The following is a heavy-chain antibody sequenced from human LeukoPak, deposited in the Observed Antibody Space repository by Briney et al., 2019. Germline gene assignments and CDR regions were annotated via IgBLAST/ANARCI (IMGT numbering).Heavy chain of an antibody. D-gene: IGHD2-15*01. CDR3: AKQLGYCSDGSCYFPY. Sequence: GGSLRLSCAASGFTFSSSAMRWVRQARGKGLEGVSAISNNGGYTYYADAVEGRFTICRENSKSRLCVEMKSVRGEDTAVYYCAKQLGYCSDGSCYFPYWGQGTLVTVSS. V-gene: IGHV3-23*01. J-gene: IGHJ4*02. CDR1: GFTFSSSA. CDR2: ISNNGGYT.